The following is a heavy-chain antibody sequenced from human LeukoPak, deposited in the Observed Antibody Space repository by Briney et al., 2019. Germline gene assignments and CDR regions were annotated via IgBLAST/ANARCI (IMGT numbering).Heavy chain of an antibody. J-gene: IGHJ5*01. CDR3: ALAPTSNWFDF. D-gene: IGHD2/OR15-2a*01. CDR1: GDSTSNFY. Sequence: PSETLSLTCTVFGDSTSNFYWNCIRQSPGKGLEWIGNIHYSGSSVYNPSLKSRGTISTDTSRRQFFLKLNSVTAADTGVYFCALAPTSNWFDFWGPGTLVTVSS. CDR2: IHYSGSS. V-gene: IGHV4-59*03.